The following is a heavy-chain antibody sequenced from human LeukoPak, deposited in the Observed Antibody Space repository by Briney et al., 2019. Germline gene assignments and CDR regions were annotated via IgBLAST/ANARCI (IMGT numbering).Heavy chain of an antibody. CDR3: ARDSQNAIVGAKYYYYGMDV. V-gene: IGHV4-4*07. D-gene: IGHD1-26*01. CDR2: IYTSGST. CDR1: GGSISSYY. Sequence: SETLSLTCTVSGGSISSYYWSWIRQPAGKGLEWIGRIYTSGSTNYNPSLKSRVTMSVDTSKNQFSLKLSSVTAADTAVYYCARDSQNAIVGAKYYYYGMDVWGQGTTVTVSS. J-gene: IGHJ6*02.